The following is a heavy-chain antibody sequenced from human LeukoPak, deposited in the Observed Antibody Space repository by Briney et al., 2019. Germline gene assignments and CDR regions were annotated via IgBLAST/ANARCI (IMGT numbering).Heavy chain of an antibody. V-gene: IGHV3-11*03. CDR2: ISGRGDYT. CDR1: GFTISDYY. Sequence: GGSLRLSCAVSGFTISDYYMSWIRQAPGKGLEWLSYISGRGDYTNYADSVKGRFTISRDNAKKSLYLQMNSLRAEDTAVYYCVGFYYSAFFDYWGQGTLVTVSS. D-gene: IGHD4/OR15-4a*01. CDR3: VGFYYSAFFDY. J-gene: IGHJ4*02.